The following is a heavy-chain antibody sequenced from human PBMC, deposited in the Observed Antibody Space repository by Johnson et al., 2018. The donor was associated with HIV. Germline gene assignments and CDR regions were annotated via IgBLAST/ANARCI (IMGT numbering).Heavy chain of an antibody. CDR1: GFTFSSYA. CDR3: ARRGVGATTDAFDI. Sequence: QVQLVESGGGVVQPGRSLRLSCAASGFTFSSYAVHWVRQAPGKWLEWVAVISYDGSNKYYADSVKGRFTISRDNSKNTLHLQMNSLSAEDTAVYYCARRGVGATTDAFDIWGQGTIVTVSS. CDR2: ISYDGSNK. D-gene: IGHD1-26*01. V-gene: IGHV3-30-3*01. J-gene: IGHJ3*02.